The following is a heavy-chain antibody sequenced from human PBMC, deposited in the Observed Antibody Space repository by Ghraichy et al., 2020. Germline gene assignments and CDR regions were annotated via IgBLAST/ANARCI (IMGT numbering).Heavy chain of an antibody. J-gene: IGHJ4*02. D-gene: IGHD5-12*01. CDR3: ARQYSGYDGDY. CDR2: IYYSGST. Sequence: SETLSLTCTVSGGSISSSSYYWGWIRQPPGKGLEWIGSIYYSGSTYYNPSLKSRVTISVDTSKNQFSLKLSSVTAADTAVYYCARQYSGYDGDYWGQGTLVTVSS. CDR1: GGSISSSSYY. V-gene: IGHV4-39*01.